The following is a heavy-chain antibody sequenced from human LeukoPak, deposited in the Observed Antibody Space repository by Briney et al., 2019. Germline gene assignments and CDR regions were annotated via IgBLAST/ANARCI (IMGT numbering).Heavy chain of an antibody. CDR3: AKDQEEMAYYFDY. D-gene: IGHD5-24*01. CDR1: GFTVSSNY. J-gene: IGHJ4*02. Sequence: GGSLRLSCAASGFTVSSNYMSWVRQAPGKGLEWVSVNYSGGSTYYADSVKGRFTISRDNSKNTLYLQMNSLRAEDTAVYYCAKDQEEMAYYFDYWGQGTLVTVSS. CDR2: NYSGGST. V-gene: IGHV3-53*01.